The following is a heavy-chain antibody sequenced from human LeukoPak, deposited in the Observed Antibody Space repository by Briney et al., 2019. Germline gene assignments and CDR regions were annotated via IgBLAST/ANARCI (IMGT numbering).Heavy chain of an antibody. CDR3: ARDTADGYKVFDY. D-gene: IGHD5-24*01. CDR2: INPNSGGT. Sequence: ASVKVSCKAYGYTFTGYYMHWVRQVPGQGLEWMGWINPNSGGTNYAQKFQGRVTTTRDTSISTVYMELSRLRSDDTAVYYCARDTADGYKVFDYWGQGTLVTVSS. CDR1: GYTFTGYY. V-gene: IGHV1-2*02. J-gene: IGHJ4*02.